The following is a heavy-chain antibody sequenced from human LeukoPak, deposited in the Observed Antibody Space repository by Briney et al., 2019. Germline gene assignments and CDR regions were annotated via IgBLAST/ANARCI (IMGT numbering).Heavy chain of an antibody. J-gene: IGHJ6*03. CDR3: ARRGVVVAARSYYYYYYYMDV. Sequence: SETLSLTCTVSGVSISTYFWSWIRQSPGKGLEWIGNIYYTGSTNYNPSLKSRVTISVDTSKNQFSLKLSSVTAADTAVYYCARRGVVVAARSYYYYYYYMDVWGKGTTVTISS. D-gene: IGHD2-15*01. CDR2: IYYTGST. V-gene: IGHV4-59*12. CDR1: GVSISTYF.